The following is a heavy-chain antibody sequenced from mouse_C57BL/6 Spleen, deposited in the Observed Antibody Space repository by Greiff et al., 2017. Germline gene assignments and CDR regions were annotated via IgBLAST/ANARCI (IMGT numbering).Heavy chain of an antibody. CDR2: IDPSDSDT. CDR3: ARGELRLLFDY. J-gene: IGHJ2*01. D-gene: IGHD3-2*02. CDR1: GYTFTSYW. Sequence: VQLQQPGAELVMPGASVKLSCKASGYTFTSYWMHWVKQRPGQGLEWIGEIDPSDSDTNYNQKFKGKSTLTVDKSSSTAYMQLSSLTSEDSAVYYCARGELRLLFDYWGQGTTLTVSS. V-gene: IGHV1-69*01.